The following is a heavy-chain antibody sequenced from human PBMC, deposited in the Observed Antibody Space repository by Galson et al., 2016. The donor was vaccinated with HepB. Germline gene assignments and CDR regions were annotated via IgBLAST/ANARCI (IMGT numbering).Heavy chain of an antibody. D-gene: IGHD2/OR15-2a*01. J-gene: IGHJ4*02. Sequence: SLRLSCAASGFAFRSYGMHWVRQAPGKGLEWVAADSMDGRRKFYSDSVKGRFTISRDNSNNMLFLQMDSLRPDDTAVYYCAKRHEYCPPVGCSVDYWGQGTLVSVSS. CDR3: AKRHEYCPPVGCSVDY. CDR1: GFAFRSYG. CDR2: DSMDGRRK. V-gene: IGHV3-30*18.